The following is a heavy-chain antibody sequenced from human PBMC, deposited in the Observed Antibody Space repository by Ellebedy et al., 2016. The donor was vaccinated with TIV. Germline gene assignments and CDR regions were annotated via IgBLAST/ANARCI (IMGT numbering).Heavy chain of an antibody. J-gene: IGHJ4*02. V-gene: IGHV1-46*01. CDR2: INPSGGST. CDR3: ARDADYSSSWYGYFDS. CDR1: GYTFTGYY. Sequence: ASVKVSCKASGYTFTGYYMHWVRQAPGEGLEWMGVINPSGGSTSYAQKFQGRVTMTRDTSTGTVNMELTSLRSEDTAVYYCARDADYSSSWYGYFDSWGQGTLVTVSS. D-gene: IGHD6-13*01.